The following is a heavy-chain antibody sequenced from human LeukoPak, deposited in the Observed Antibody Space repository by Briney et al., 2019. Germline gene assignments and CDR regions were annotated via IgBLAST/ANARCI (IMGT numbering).Heavy chain of an antibody. CDR1: GGSISSSSYY. D-gene: IGHD2-21*01. Sequence: SETLSLTCTVSGGSISSSSYYWGWIRQPPGKELEWIGSIYYGGSTYYNPSLKSRVTISVDTSKNQFSLKLSSVTAAETAVYYCTRGRSIDYFDYWGQGTLVTVSS. CDR2: IYYGGST. CDR3: TRGRSIDYFDY. J-gene: IGHJ4*02. V-gene: IGHV4-39*01.